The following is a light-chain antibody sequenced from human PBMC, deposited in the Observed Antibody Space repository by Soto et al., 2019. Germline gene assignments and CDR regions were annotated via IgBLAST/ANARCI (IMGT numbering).Light chain of an antibody. J-gene: IGLJ1*01. Sequence: LTHPASVSWSPGQSITISCTGTSSDVGGYNYVSWYQQHPGKAPKLMIYEVSNRPSGVSNRFSGSKSGNTASLTISGLQAEDEADYYCSSYTSSSTPYVFGTGTKVTVL. CDR3: SSYTSSSTPYV. CDR2: EVS. V-gene: IGLV2-14*01. CDR1: SSDVGGYNY.